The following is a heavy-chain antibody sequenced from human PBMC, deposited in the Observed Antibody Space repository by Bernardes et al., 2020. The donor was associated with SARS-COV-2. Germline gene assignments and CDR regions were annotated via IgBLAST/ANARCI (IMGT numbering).Heavy chain of an antibody. CDR2: INPNNGGT. Sequence: ASMKVSCKASGYTFTGYYMHWVRQAPGQGLEWMGWINPNNGGTNYAQKFQGWVTMTRDTSISTAYMELSRLGSDDTAVYYCASGRDGYNPGAFDIWGQGTMVTVSS. CDR1: GYTFTGYY. D-gene: IGHD5-12*01. J-gene: IGHJ3*02. CDR3: ASGRDGYNPGAFDI. V-gene: IGHV1-2*04.